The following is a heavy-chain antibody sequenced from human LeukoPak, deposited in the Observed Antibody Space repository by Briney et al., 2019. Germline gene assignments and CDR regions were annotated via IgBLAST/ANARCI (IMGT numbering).Heavy chain of an antibody. V-gene: IGHV3-7*01. CDR2: IKQDGSEK. CDR3: ARPGYCSGDTCYVPFDY. J-gene: IGHJ4*02. CDR1: GFTFSSYS. D-gene: IGHD2-15*01. Sequence: GGSLRLSCAASGFTFSSYSMNWVRQAPGKGLEWVANIKQDGSEKYYVDSVKGRFTISRDNAKNSLYLQINSLRAEDTAVYYCARPGYCSGDTCYVPFDYWGQGTLVTVSS.